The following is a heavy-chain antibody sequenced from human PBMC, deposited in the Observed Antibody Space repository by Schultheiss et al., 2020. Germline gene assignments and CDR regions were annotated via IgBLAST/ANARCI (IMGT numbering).Heavy chain of an antibody. D-gene: IGHD3-3*01. CDR2: ISWNSGSI. V-gene: IGHV3-48*04. J-gene: IGHJ5*02. CDR3: ARDWIPQGYDFWSGYSVKLGFDP. CDR1: GFIFSDYS. Sequence: GGSLRLSCAASGFIFSDYSMNWVRQAPGKGLEWVSGISWNSGSIGYVDSVKGRFTISRDNAKNSLYLQMNSLRAEDTAVYYCARDWIPQGYDFWSGYSVKLGFDPWGQGTLVTVSS.